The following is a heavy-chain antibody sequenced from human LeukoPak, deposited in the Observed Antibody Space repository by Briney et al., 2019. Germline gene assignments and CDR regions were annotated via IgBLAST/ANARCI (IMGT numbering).Heavy chain of an antibody. J-gene: IGHJ4*02. CDR2: ISSSGSTI. V-gene: IGHV3-11*01. CDR1: GFTFRNYA. CDR3: AKHSISMVRGVIMRAYHFDY. Sequence: PGGSLRLSRAASGFTFRNYAMSWIRQAPGKGLEWVSYISSSGSTIYYADSVKGRFSISRDNAKNSLYLQMNSLRAEDTAVYYCAKHSISMVRGVIMRAYHFDYWGQGTLVTVSS. D-gene: IGHD3-10*01.